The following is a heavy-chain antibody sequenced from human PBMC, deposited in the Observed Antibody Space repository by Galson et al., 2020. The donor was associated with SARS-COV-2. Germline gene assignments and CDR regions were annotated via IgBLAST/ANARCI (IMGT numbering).Heavy chain of an antibody. J-gene: IGHJ4*02. CDR1: GFTFSTYA. CDR2: ISYDGSDS. V-gene: IGHV3-30*04. D-gene: IGHD3-10*01. Sequence: QLGESLKISCAASGFTFSTYAMHWVRQAPGKGLEWVALISYDGSDSYYADSVKGRFTISRDNSKDTLYLQLNSLRLEDTAMYFCAKVEVRWFKEAVGSWGRGARVNVS. CDR3: AKVEVRWFKEAVGS.